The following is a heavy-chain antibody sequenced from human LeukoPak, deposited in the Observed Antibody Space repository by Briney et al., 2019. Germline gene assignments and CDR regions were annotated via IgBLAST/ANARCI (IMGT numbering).Heavy chain of an antibody. CDR1: GFTFSSYA. V-gene: IGHV3-23*01. D-gene: IGHD1-26*01. CDR3: AKVSASYYVDFFDY. J-gene: IGHJ4*02. CDR2: ISAGSGAIT. Sequence: GGSLRLSCAASGFTFSSYAMSWVRQAPGRGLEWVSAISAGSGAITYYADSVKGRFTISRDNSKNTMYLQMNSLRAEDTAVYFCAKVSASYYVDFFDYWGQGTLVTVSS.